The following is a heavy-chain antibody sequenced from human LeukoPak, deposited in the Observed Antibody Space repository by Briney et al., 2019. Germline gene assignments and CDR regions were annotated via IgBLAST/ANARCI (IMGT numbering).Heavy chain of an antibody. J-gene: IGHJ5*02. Sequence: SETLSLTCTVSGGSISSSSYYWGRIRQPPGKGLEWIGSIYYSGSTYYNPSLKSRVTISVDTSKNQFSLKLSSVTAADTAVYYCAREGMYYDILTGFFPKWFDPWGQGTLVTVSS. CDR3: AREGMYYDILTGFFPKWFDP. V-gene: IGHV4-39*07. CDR2: IYYSGST. CDR1: GGSISSSSYY. D-gene: IGHD3-9*01.